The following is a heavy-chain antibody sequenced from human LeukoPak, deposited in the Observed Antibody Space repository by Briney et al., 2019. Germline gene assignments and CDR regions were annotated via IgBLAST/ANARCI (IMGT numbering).Heavy chain of an antibody. CDR3: AQGGSGWYPHYYYYGMDV. D-gene: IGHD6-19*01. V-gene: IGHV3-23*01. J-gene: IGHJ6*02. CDR2: ISGSGGST. CDR1: GFTFSSYA. Sequence: GGSQRLSRAASGFTFSSYAMSWVRQAPGKGLEWVSAISGSGGSTYYADSVKGRFTISKDNSKNTLYLQMNSLRAEDTAVYYCAQGGSGWYPHYYYYGMDVWGQGTTVTFSS.